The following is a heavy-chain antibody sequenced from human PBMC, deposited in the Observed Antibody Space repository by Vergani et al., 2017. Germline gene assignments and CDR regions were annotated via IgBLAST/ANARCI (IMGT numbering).Heavy chain of an antibody. Sequence: QVQLQESGPGLLKPSQTLSLTFSVAGDSISSGNYYWNWIRQPAGKGIEWMGRIYSSGSTSYNPSIKSRITMSLDTSKNQFSLSLSSVTAADTAVYYCARGTFLHAFDNWGQGTVVTVSS. CDR3: ARGTFLHAFDN. CDR1: GDSISSGNYY. CDR2: IYSSGST. J-gene: IGHJ3*02. V-gene: IGHV4-61*02. D-gene: IGHD1-26*01.